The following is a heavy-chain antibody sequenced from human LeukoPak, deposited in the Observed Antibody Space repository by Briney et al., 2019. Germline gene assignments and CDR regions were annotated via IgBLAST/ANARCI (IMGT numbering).Heavy chain of an antibody. CDR2: ISAYNGNT. J-gene: IGHJ6*02. CDR1: GYTFTSYG. CDR3: ARDQLDGTIFGVVIIGVDSYGMDV. V-gene: IGHV1-18*01. D-gene: IGHD3-3*01. Sequence: GASVKVSCKASGYTFTSYGISWVRQAPGQGLEWMGWISAYNGNTNYAQKLQGRVTMTTDTSTSTAYMELSSLRSEDTAVYYCARDQLDGTIFGVVIIGVDSYGMDVWGQGTTVTVSS.